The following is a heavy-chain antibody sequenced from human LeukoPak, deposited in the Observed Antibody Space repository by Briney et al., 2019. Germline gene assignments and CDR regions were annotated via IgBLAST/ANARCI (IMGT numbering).Heavy chain of an antibody. Sequence: GESLKISCKGSGYSFNSYWIGWVRQMPGKGLEWMGIIYPGDSDTRYSPSFQGQVTISADKSISTAYLQWSSLKASDTAMYYCARLPGIVATIERYVDYWGQGTLVTVSS. J-gene: IGHJ4*02. CDR3: ARLPGIVATIERYVDY. V-gene: IGHV5-51*01. D-gene: IGHD5-12*01. CDR1: GYSFNSYW. CDR2: IYPGDSDT.